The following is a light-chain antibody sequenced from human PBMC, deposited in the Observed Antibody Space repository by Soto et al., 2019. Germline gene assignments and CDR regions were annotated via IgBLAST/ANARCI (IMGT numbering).Light chain of an antibody. V-gene: IGKV1-27*01. CDR2: AAS. Sequence: DIQMTQSPSSLSASVGDRVTITCRASQGISNYVAWYQQKPGKVPKLLIYAASTLQSGVPSRFSGSGSGTDFTLTITSLQPEDVATYYCQKYNSARWTFGQGTKVEIK. CDR1: QGISNY. CDR3: QKYNSARWT. J-gene: IGKJ1*01.